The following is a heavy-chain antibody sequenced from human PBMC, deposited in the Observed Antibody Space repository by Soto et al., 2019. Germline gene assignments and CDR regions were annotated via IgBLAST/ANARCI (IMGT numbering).Heavy chain of an antibody. Sequence: PVGSLRLSCAASGFTFSDYYMSWIRQAPGKGLEWVSYISSSGSTIYYADSVKGRFTISRDNAKNSLYLQMNSLRAEDTAVYYCARDVVVPAAMGGVYYYYGMDVWGQGTTVTVSS. V-gene: IGHV3-11*01. D-gene: IGHD2-2*01. CDR2: ISSSGSTI. J-gene: IGHJ6*02. CDR3: ARDVVVPAAMGGVYYYYGMDV. CDR1: GFTFSDYY.